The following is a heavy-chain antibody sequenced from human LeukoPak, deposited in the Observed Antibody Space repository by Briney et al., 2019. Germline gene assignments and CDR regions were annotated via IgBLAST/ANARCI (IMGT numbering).Heavy chain of an antibody. J-gene: IGHJ6*02. CDR3: SREHYTFDGSGWFGMDV. CDR2: IHQSGST. V-gene: IGHV4-59*12. D-gene: IGHD6-19*01. Sequence: PSETLSLTCSVSGGSLSTYYWTWTRQPPGKGPEWIGYIHQSGSTEFNPSLRSRVTMSLDTSRNQFSLRMSTVTAADTAVYYCSREHYTFDGSGWFGMDVWGHGTTVTVSS. CDR1: GGSLSTYY.